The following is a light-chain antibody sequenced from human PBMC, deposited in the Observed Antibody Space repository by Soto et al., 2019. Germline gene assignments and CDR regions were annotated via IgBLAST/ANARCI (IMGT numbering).Light chain of an antibody. CDR1: ISDVGGYDY. V-gene: IGLV2-8*01. J-gene: IGLJ1*01. Sequence: QSVLTQPPSASGSPGQSVTISCTGTISDVGGYDYVSWYQQHPGKAPKLMIYEVTIRPSGVSDRFSGSKSGNTASLTVSGLQAEDDADYYCSSYTGGNPSNVFGTGTKVTVL. CDR3: SSYTGGNPSNV. CDR2: EVT.